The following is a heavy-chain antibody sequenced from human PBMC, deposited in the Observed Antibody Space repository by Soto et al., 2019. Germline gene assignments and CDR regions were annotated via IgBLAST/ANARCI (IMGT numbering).Heavy chain of an antibody. CDR3: ARELGGCTSTITSYFDY. J-gene: IGHJ4*02. Sequence: EVQLLESGGGLVQPGGSLRLSCAASGITFSDHALSWVRQAPGKGLEWVSGISGSGANIHYAGSVQGWFTISRDKTKIKVHLQMNRLSADRTAVYFCARELGGCTSTITSYFDYWGQGTLVTVSS. D-gene: IGHD5-12*01. CDR1: GITFSDHA. CDR2: ISGSGANI. V-gene: IGHV3-23*01.